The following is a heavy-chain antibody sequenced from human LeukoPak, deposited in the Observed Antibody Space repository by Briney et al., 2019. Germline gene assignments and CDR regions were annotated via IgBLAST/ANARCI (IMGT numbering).Heavy chain of an antibody. Sequence: SETLSLTCTVSGGSISSGNCYWSWVRQPPGKGLEWIGYIHYSGNTYYNPSLKSRVTISVDTSESQFSLKLSSVTAADTAVYYCAREILAYCGGDCYSAPLDYWGQGTLVTVSS. CDR3: AREILAYCGGDCYSAPLDY. D-gene: IGHD2-21*02. CDR2: IHYSGNT. CDR1: GGSISSGNCY. V-gene: IGHV4-30-4*01. J-gene: IGHJ4*02.